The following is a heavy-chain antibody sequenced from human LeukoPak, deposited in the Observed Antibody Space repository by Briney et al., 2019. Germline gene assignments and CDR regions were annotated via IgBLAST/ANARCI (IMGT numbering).Heavy chain of an antibody. J-gene: IGHJ4*02. D-gene: IGHD2-15*01. Sequence: GGSLRLSCAASGFTFSSYSMNWVRQAPGKGLEWVSSISSSSSYIYCADSVKGRFTISRDNAKNSLYLQMNSLRAEDTAVYYCARDAGYCSGGSCLTFDYWGQGTLVTVSS. CDR1: GFTFSSYS. CDR2: ISSSSSYI. V-gene: IGHV3-21*01. CDR3: ARDAGYCSGGSCLTFDY.